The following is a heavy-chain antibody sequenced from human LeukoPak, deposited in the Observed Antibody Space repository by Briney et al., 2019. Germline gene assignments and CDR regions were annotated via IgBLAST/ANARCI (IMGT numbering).Heavy chain of an antibody. CDR1: GGTFSSYA. D-gene: IGHD6-13*01. CDR2: IIPIFGTA. Sequence: GSSVKVSCKASGGTFSSYAISWVRQAPGQGLDWMGGIIPIFGTANYAQKFQGRVTITADKSTSTAYMELSSLRSEDTAVYYCARPPLYSSSWYQEEYYFDYWGQGTLVTVSS. J-gene: IGHJ4*02. CDR3: ARPPLYSSSWYQEEYYFDY. V-gene: IGHV1-69*06.